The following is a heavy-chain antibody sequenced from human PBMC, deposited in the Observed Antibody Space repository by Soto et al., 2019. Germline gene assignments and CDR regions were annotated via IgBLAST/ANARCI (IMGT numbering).Heavy chain of an antibody. CDR3: ARDPAPGPYSNYAENWFDP. Sequence: GGSLRLSCAASGFTFDDYGMSWVRQAPGKGLEWVSSISSSSSYIYYADSVKGRFTISRDNAKNSLYLQMNSLRAEDTAVYYCARDPAPGPYSNYAENWFDPWGQGTLVTVSS. CDR2: ISSSSSYI. J-gene: IGHJ5*02. CDR1: GFTFDDYG. V-gene: IGHV3-21*01. D-gene: IGHD4-4*01.